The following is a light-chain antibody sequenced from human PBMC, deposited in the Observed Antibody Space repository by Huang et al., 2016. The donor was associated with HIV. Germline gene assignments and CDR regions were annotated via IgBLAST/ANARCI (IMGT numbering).Light chain of an antibody. CDR1: QSISSY. Sequence: DSQMTQSQSSLSASVGDRVTITCPASQSISSYLNWLQQKPGKAPKLLIYAASSLHICVPSSSSGTESCTHSTLAISHLHPQDYATYSSQHTYSPSLTFGQGTKVEIK. CDR2: AAS. CDR3: QHTYSPSLT. V-gene: IGKV1-39*01. J-gene: IGKJ1*01.